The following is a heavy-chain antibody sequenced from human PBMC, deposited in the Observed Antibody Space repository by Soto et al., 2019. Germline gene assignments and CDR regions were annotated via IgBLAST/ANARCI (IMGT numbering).Heavy chain of an antibody. V-gene: IGHV3-30*03. Sequence: QVQLVESGGGVVQPGRSLRLSCAASGFTFSSYGMHWVRQAPGKGLEWVAVISYDGSNKYYADSVKGRFTISRDNSKNTLYLQMNSLRAEDTAVYYCAVGWYHFDYWGQGTLVTVSS. J-gene: IGHJ4*02. CDR2: ISYDGSNK. CDR1: GFTFSSYG. CDR3: AVGWYHFDY. D-gene: IGHD6-19*01.